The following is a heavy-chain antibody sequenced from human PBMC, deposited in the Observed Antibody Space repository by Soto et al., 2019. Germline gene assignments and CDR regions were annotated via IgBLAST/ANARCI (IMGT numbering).Heavy chain of an antibody. J-gene: IGHJ3*02. CDR1: GGSFSGYY. D-gene: IGHD2-15*01. Sequence: SSETLSLTCAVYGGSFSGYYWSWIRQPPGKGLEWIGEINHSGSTNYNPSLKSRVTISVDTSKNQFSLKLSSVTAADTAVYYCARDGGRYCSGGSCRRRAFDIWGQGTMVTVSS. CDR3: ARDGGRYCSGGSCRRRAFDI. CDR2: INHSGST. V-gene: IGHV4-34*01.